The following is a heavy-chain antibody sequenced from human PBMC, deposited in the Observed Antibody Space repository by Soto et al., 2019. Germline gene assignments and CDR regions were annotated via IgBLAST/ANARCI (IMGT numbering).Heavy chain of an antibody. CDR2: INPNSGAT. V-gene: IGHV1-2*06. CDR1: GYTFTGYF. D-gene: IGHD3-10*01. Sequence: ASVKVSCKASGYTFTGYFMHWVGQAPGQGLEWMGRINPNSGATKYAQKFQGRVTMARDTSISTAYMELTMLRSDDTAVYYCARGGGKNLAPLPWGQGTLVTVSS. J-gene: IGHJ5*02. CDR3: ARGGGKNLAPLP.